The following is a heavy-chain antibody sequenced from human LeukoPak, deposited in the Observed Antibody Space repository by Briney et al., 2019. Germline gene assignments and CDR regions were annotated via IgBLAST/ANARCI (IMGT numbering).Heavy chain of an antibody. Sequence: GGSLRLSCAASGFTFSSYEMNWVRLAPGKGLEWVSYISESGSAIYYADSVKGRFTISRDNAYNSLYLQMNSLRAEDTAVYYCASGPDYTDYGYYYYMDVWGKGTTVTVSS. CDR3: ASGPDYTDYGYYYYMDV. V-gene: IGHV3-48*03. CDR2: ISESGSAI. CDR1: GFTFSSYE. J-gene: IGHJ6*03. D-gene: IGHD4-11*01.